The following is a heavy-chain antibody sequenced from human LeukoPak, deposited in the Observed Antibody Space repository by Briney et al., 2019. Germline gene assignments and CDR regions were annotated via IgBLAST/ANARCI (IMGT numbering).Heavy chain of an antibody. Sequence: GGSLRLSCAASGFTFSSDSMHWVRQAPGKGLEWVAFTRYDGSNKYYADSVKGRITISRDNSKNTLYLQMNSLRAEDTAVYYCAKGVGYCSGGSCQQFDYWGQGTLVTVSS. J-gene: IGHJ4*02. CDR3: AKGVGYCSGGSCQQFDY. D-gene: IGHD2-15*01. CDR2: TRYDGSNK. V-gene: IGHV3-30*02. CDR1: GFTFSSDS.